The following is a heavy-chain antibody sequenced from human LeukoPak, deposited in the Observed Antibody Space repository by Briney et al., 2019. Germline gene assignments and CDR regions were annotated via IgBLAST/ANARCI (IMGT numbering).Heavy chain of an antibody. CDR3: ARDRVVAAGAFDY. CDR1: GFTFSSYA. Sequence: QPGGSLRLSCAASGFTFSSYAMHWVRQAPGKGLEWVAVISYDGSNKYYADSVKGRFTISRDNSKNTLYLQMNSLRAEDTAVYYCARDRVVAAGAFDYWGQGTLVTVSS. J-gene: IGHJ4*02. V-gene: IGHV3-30-3*01. D-gene: IGHD6-25*01. CDR2: ISYDGSNK.